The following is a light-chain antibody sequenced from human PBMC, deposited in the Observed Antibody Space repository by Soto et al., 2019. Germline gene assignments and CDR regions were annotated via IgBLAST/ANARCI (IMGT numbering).Light chain of an antibody. V-gene: IGKV3-15*01. J-gene: IGKJ4*01. Sequence: EIVMTQSPATLSVSPGERVTLSCRASQSVNSNLAWYQQKPGQTPKLLIYVASTRATGIPARFSGSGSGTEFTLTISSLKSEDFAIYYCQQYNAWPLTFGGGTKVEFK. CDR1: QSVNSN. CDR3: QQYNAWPLT. CDR2: VAS.